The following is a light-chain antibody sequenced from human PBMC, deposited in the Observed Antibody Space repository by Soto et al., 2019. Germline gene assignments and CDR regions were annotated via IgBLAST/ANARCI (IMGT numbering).Light chain of an antibody. Sequence: EIVLTQSPGTLYLSPGERATLSCRASQSVSSSYLAWYQQKPGQAPRLLIYGASSRATGIPDRFSGSGSGTDFTLTISRLEPEDFVVYYCQQYGSSPMYTFGQGTKLEIK. CDR1: QSVSSSY. CDR3: QQYGSSPMYT. J-gene: IGKJ2*01. V-gene: IGKV3-20*01. CDR2: GAS.